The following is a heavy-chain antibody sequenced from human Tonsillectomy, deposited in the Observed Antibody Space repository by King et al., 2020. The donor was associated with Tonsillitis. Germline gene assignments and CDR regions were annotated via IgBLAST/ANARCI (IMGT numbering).Heavy chain of an antibody. CDR2: INAGSGNT. V-gene: IGHV1-3*01. CDR3: ARAGRGWAFDI. D-gene: IGHD1-26*01. CDR1: GYSFISYD. J-gene: IGHJ3*02. Sequence: QLVQSGAEVKKPGASVKVSCKASGYSFISYDMHWVRQAPGQRLEWMGWINAGSGNTKYSEKFQGRVTTPWDTSASTAYMELSSLGSEDTAVYYCARAGRGWAFDIWGQGTMVIVSS.